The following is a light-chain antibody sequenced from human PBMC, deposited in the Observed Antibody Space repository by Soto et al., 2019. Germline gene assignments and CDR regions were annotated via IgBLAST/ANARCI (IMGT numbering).Light chain of an antibody. Sequence: QAVVTQEPSLTVSPGGTVTLTCASRTGAVTSGYYPNWFQQKPGQAPRILIYSTSNTHSWAPARFSGSLLGCKAALTLSGVQPEDEADYYCLLFYGGAWVFGGGTKLTVL. CDR1: TGAVTSGYY. CDR2: STS. J-gene: IGLJ3*02. CDR3: LLFYGGAWV. V-gene: IGLV7-43*01.